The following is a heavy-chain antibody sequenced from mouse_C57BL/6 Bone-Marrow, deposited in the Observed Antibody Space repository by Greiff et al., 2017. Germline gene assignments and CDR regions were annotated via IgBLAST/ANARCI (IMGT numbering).Heavy chain of an antibody. CDR1: GYTFTSYW. Sequence: QVHVQQPGAELVKPGASVKMSCKASGYTFTSYWITWVKQRPGQGLEWIGDIYPGSGSTNYTEKFKSKATLTVDTSSSKAYMQLSSLTSDDSAVYYCATICYYYVYWYFDVWGTGTTVTVSS. CDR3: ATICYYYVYWYFDV. CDR2: IYPGSGST. D-gene: IGHD2-4*01. V-gene: IGHV1-55*01. J-gene: IGHJ1*03.